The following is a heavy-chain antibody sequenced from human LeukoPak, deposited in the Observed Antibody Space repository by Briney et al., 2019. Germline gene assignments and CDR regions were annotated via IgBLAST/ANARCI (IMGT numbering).Heavy chain of an antibody. CDR1: RFTFSDYW. J-gene: IGHJ6*02. V-gene: IGHV3-30*18. Sequence: GGSLRLSCAASRFTFSDYWMNWVRQAPGKGLEWVAVISYDGSNKYYADSVKGRFTISRDNSKNTLYLQMNSLRAEDTAVYYCAKDRIVGATDDYYYYGMDVWGQGTTVTVSS. D-gene: IGHD1-26*01. CDR2: ISYDGSNK. CDR3: AKDRIVGATDDYYYYGMDV.